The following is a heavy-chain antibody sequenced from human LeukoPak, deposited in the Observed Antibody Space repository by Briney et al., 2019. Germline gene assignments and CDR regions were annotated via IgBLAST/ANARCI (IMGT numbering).Heavy chain of an antibody. CDR1: GGSISSYY. Sequence: TSETLSLTCTVSGGSISSYYWSWIRQPPGKGLEWIAYIFYSGSTNYNPSLKSRVTISVDTSNNQFSLKLSSVTAADTAVYYCARATLDRIMDVWGQGTTVTVSS. J-gene: IGHJ6*02. CDR3: ARATLDRIMDV. V-gene: IGHV4-59*01. D-gene: IGHD2/OR15-2a*01. CDR2: IFYSGST.